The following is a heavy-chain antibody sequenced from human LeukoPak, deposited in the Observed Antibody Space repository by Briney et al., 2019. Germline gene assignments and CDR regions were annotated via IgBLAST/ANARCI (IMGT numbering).Heavy chain of an antibody. CDR3: AGDGDSSWYFIAY. J-gene: IGHJ4*02. CDR1: GFTFSSYA. V-gene: IGHV3-30-3*01. Sequence: GRSLRLSCAASGFTFSSYAMHWVRQTPGKGLEWVAVISYDGSNKYYADSVKGRFTISRDNSKNTLYLQMNSLRAEDTAVYYCAGDGDSSWYFIAYWGQGTLVTVSS. CDR2: ISYDGSNK. D-gene: IGHD6-13*01.